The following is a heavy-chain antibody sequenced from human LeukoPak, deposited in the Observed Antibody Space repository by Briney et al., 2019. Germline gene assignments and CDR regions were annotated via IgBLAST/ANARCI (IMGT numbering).Heavy chain of an antibody. V-gene: IGHV1-46*01. J-gene: IGHJ4*02. CDR3: ALDGYKTYIDY. CDR1: GYTFTSYG. D-gene: IGHD5-24*01. Sequence: GASVKVSCKASGYTFTSYGISWVRQAPGQGLEWMGIINPSGGSTSYAQKFQGRVTMTRDTSTSTVYMELSSLRSEDTAVYYCALDGYKTYIDYWGQGTLVTVSS. CDR2: INPSGGST.